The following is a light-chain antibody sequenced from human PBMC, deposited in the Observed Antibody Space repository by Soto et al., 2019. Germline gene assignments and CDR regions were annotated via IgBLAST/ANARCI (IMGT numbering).Light chain of an antibody. V-gene: IGLV2-8*01. CDR3: SSYTDRKNLV. CDR1: SSDVGGYNY. Sequence: QSVLTQPASVSGSPGQSITISCTGTSSDVGGYNYVSWYQQYPGKAPKLMIYGVTKRPSGVPDRFSGSKSGNTASLTVSALQAEDEADYYCSSYTDRKNLVFGTGTKLTVL. CDR2: GVT. J-gene: IGLJ1*01.